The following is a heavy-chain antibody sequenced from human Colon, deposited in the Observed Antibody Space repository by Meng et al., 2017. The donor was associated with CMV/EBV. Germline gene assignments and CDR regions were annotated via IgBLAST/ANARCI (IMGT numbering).Heavy chain of an antibody. Sequence: GGSLRLSCTATGFSLRASAMFWVRQPPGKGLEWVAVISYDGSNKYYPDSVKGRFIVSRDNPDNTIYLQLDSLRPEDTALYYCARSKSEVLTDWGQGTLVTVSS. CDR2: ISYDGSNK. CDR3: ARSKSEVLTD. V-gene: IGHV3-30*04. CDR1: GFSLRASA. D-gene: IGHD3-22*01. J-gene: IGHJ4*02.